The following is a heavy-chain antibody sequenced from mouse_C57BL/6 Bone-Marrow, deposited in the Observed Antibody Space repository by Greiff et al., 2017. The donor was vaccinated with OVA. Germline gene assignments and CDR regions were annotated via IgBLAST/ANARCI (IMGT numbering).Heavy chain of an antibody. CDR1: GFTFSSYG. V-gene: IGHV5-6*02. J-gene: IGHJ2*01. CDR3: ARHGYYGSSPYYFDY. Sequence: DVKLVESGGDLVKPGGSLKPSYAASGFTFSSYGMSWVRQTPDKRLEWVATISSGGSYTYYPDSVKGRFTISRDNAKNTLYLQMSSLKSEDTAMYYCARHGYYGSSPYYFDYWGQGTTLTVSS. CDR2: ISSGGSYT. D-gene: IGHD1-1*01.